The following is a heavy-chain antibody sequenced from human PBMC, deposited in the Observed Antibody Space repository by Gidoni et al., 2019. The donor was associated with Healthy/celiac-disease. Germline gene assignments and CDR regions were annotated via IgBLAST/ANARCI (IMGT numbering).Heavy chain of an antibody. CDR3: ARGVAAAGIDRASAYYYYGMDV. CDR1: GGSFSGYY. CDR2: INHSGST. Sequence: QVQLQQWGAGLLKPSETLSLTCAVYGGSFSGYYWRWIRQPPGKGLEWIGEINHSGSTNYNPSLKSRVTISVDTSKNQFSLKLSSVTAADTAVYYCARGVAAAGIDRASAYYYYGMDVWGQGTTVTVSS. J-gene: IGHJ6*02. D-gene: IGHD6-13*01. V-gene: IGHV4-34*01.